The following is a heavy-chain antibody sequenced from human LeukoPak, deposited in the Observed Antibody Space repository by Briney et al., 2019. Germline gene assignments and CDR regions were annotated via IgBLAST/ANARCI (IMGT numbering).Heavy chain of an antibody. V-gene: IGHV3-11*06. CDR2: ISSSSSYT. CDR3: ARDEGPAAGTAY. Sequence: GGSMRLSCAASGFTFSDYYMSWIRQAPGKGLEWVSYISSSSSYTNYADSVKGRFTIPRDNAKNSLYLQMNSLRAEDTAVYYCARDEGPAAGTAYWGQGTLVTVSS. D-gene: IGHD6-13*01. J-gene: IGHJ4*02. CDR1: GFTFSDYY.